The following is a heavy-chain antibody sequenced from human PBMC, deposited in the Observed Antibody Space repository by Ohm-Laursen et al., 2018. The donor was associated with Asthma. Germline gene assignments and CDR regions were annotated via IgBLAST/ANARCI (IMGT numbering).Heavy chain of an antibody. V-gene: IGHV1-46*01. J-gene: IGHJ4*02. CDR3: ARAYCRSTSCYDY. D-gene: IGHD2-2*01. Sequence: GASVKVSCNASGYTFTSYAMHWVRQAPGQRLEWMGIINPNGGSTTYAQKFQGRVTMTRDTSTSTVYMELSSLSSEDTAVYYCARAYCRSTSCYDYWGQGSLVTVSS. CDR2: INPNGGST. CDR1: GYTFTSYA.